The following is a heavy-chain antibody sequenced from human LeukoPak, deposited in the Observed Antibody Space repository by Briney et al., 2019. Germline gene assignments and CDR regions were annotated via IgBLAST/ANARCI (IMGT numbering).Heavy chain of an antibody. V-gene: IGHV5-51*01. Sequence: GESLRISCKGSGYTFSSYWIGWVRQMPGKGLEWMGIIHPGDSDTRYSPSLQGQVTISVDTSIGTAYLQWSSLKASDTAICYCARQNDFRLDYWGQGSLVTVSS. D-gene: IGHD3-3*01. J-gene: IGHJ4*02. CDR2: IHPGDSDT. CDR1: GYTFSSYW. CDR3: ARQNDFRLDY.